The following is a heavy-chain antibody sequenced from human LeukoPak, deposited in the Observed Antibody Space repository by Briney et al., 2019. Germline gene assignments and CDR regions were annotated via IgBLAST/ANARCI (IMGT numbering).Heavy chain of an antibody. V-gene: IGHV3-23*01. Sequence: GGSLRLACAAAGFTFSSYAVSWVRQAPGKGLEWVSAISGSGGSTYYADPVKGRFTISRDHSKNTLYLQMNSLRAEDTAVYYCAAQGVVTLSYYYYGMDVWGQATTVTDSS. D-gene: IGHD3-22*01. CDR2: ISGSGGST. J-gene: IGHJ6*02. CDR1: GFTFSSYA. CDR3: AAQGVVTLSYYYYGMDV.